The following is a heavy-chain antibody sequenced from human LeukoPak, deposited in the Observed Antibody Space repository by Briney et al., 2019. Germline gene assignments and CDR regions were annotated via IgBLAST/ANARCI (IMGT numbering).Heavy chain of an antibody. CDR1: GFTFSSYA. D-gene: IGHD3-3*01. CDR2: ISSNGGST. Sequence: GGSLRLSCAASGFTFSSYAMHWLRQAPGKGLEYVSAISSNGGSTYYANSVKGRFTISRDNSKNTLYLQMGSLRAEDMAVYYCARDGSDWYYDFWSGYYDRRWFDPWGQGTLVTVSS. CDR3: ARDGSDWYYDFWSGYYDRRWFDP. V-gene: IGHV3-64*01. J-gene: IGHJ5*02.